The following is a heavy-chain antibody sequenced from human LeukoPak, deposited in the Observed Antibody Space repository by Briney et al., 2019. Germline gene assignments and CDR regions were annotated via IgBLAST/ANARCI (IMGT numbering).Heavy chain of an antibody. Sequence: GGSLRLSCAASGFTFSSYAMSWVRQAPGKGLEWVSAISGSGGSTYYADSVKGRFAVSRDNSKNTLYLHMNSLRAEDTAVYYCVYGSSWFHFDYWGQGILVTVSS. V-gene: IGHV3-23*01. CDR2: ISGSGGST. CDR3: VYGSSWFHFDY. CDR1: GFTFSSYA. D-gene: IGHD6-13*01. J-gene: IGHJ4*02.